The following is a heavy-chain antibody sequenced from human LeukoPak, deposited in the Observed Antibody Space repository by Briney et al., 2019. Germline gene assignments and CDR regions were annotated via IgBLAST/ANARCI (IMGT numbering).Heavy chain of an antibody. CDR2: IYYSGST. V-gene: IGHV4-59*01. CDR3: ARVVAVAGLGFFDY. J-gene: IGHJ4*02. D-gene: IGHD6-19*01. Sequence: SETLSLTCTVSGGSISSYYWSWIRQPPGKGLEWIGYIYYSGSTNYNPSLKSRVTISVDTSKNQFPLKLSSVTAADTAVYYCARVVAVAGLGFFDYWGQGTLVTVSS. CDR1: GGSISSYY.